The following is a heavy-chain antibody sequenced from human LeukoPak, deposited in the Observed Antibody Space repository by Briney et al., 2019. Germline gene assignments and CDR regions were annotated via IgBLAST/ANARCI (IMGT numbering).Heavy chain of an antibody. CDR3: ARASWGPAVPFVDL. D-gene: IGHD2-2*01. J-gene: IGHJ4*02. Sequence: PSQTLSLTCTVSGGSISSGGYYWSWIRQHPGKGLEWIGYIYYSGSTYYNPSLKSRVTISVDTSKNQFSLKLSSVTAADTAVYYCARASWGPAVPFVDLWGQGTLVTVSS. CDR2: IYYSGST. CDR1: GGSISSGGYY. V-gene: IGHV4-31*03.